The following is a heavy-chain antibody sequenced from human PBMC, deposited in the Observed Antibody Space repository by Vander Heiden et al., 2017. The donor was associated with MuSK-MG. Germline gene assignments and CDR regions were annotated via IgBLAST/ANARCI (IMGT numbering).Heavy chain of an antibody. CDR1: GGSVSGFY. CDR2: MHDRESS. CDR3: ARGSTGQFGP. V-gene: IGHV4-59*02. J-gene: IGHJ5*02. D-gene: IGHD3-10*01. Sequence: QVQLQESGPGLVKPSETLSLTCSVSGGSVSGFYWSWIRQSPGKGLEWIAYMHDRESSNYNPALRSRVTVSVDTAKNQFSMKLSSVDAADTAVYYCARGSTGQFGPCGRGILVTVS.